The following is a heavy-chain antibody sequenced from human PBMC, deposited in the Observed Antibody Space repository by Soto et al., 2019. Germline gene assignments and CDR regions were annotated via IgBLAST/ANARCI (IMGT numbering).Heavy chain of an antibody. J-gene: IGHJ3*02. CDR2: IYYSGST. CDR1: GGSISSSSYY. D-gene: IGHD3-16*01. CDR3: ARHGRGQRAFDI. Sequence: QLQLQESGPGLVKPSETLSLTCTVSGGSISSSSYYWGWIRQPPGKGLEWIGSIYYSGSTYYNPSLKSRVTISVDTSKNQFSLKLSSVPAADTAVYYCARHGRGQRAFDIWGQGTMVTVSS. V-gene: IGHV4-39*01.